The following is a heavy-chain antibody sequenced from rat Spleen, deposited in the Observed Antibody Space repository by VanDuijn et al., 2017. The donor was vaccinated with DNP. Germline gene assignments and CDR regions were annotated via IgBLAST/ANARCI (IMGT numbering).Heavy chain of an antibody. CDR3: TERPSYYEAWFAY. V-gene: IGHV5-7*01. D-gene: IGHD1-1*01. J-gene: IGHJ3*01. CDR2: IIYDGSGT. CDR1: GFTLRDYT. Sequence: EVQLVESGGGIVQPGRPLKLSCAASGFTLRDYTMAWVRQSPKKGLEWVATIIYDGSGTYYRDSVKGRFTISRDNAKNTLYLQMNSLSSEDTAIYYCTERPSYYEAWFAYWGHGALVTVSS.